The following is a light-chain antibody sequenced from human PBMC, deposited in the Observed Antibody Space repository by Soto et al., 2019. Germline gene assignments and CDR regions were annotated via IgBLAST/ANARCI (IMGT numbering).Light chain of an antibody. CDR2: GAS. J-gene: IGKJ1*01. CDR1: QSVSSSY. V-gene: IGKV3-20*01. Sequence: EIVLTQSPGTLSLSPGERATLSCRASQSVSSSYLAWYQQKPGQAPRLLIYGASIRATGIPDRFSGSGSGTDFTLTISRLEPEDFAVYYCQQYGGSPAWTFGQGTKVEIK. CDR3: QQYGGSPAWT.